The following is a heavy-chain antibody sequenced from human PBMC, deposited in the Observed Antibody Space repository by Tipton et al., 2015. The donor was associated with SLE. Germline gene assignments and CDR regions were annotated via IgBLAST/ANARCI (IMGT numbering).Heavy chain of an antibody. D-gene: IGHD3-10*01. V-gene: IGHV4-59*08. CDR1: DDSIGSYD. Sequence: TLSLTCTVSDDSIGSYDWSWIRQPPGKGLEWIGFIFRGSTNYNPSLKSRVTISVDTSKNQFSLEVSSVTAADTALYYCARHAEFFQSAFDYWGQGILVTVSS. CDR2: IFRGST. CDR3: ARHAEFFQSAFDY. J-gene: IGHJ4*02.